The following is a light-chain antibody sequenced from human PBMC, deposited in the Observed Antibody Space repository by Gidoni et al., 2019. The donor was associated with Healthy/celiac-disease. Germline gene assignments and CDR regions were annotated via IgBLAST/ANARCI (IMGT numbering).Light chain of an antibody. CDR2: GAS. Sequence: EIVMTPSPATLSVSPGERATLSCRASQSVSSNLAWYQQKPGQAPRLLIYGASTRATGIPARFSGSGSGTEFTLTISSRQSEDFAVYYCQQYNNWHPLTFGGGTKVEIK. J-gene: IGKJ4*01. CDR3: QQYNNWHPLT. CDR1: QSVSSN. V-gene: IGKV3-15*01.